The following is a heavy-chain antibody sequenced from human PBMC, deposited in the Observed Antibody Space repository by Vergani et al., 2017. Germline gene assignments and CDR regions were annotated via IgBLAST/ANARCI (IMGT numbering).Heavy chain of an antibody. V-gene: IGHV4-39*07. CDR1: GGSISSSSYY. CDR3: ATSLAYYYDSSGYYPYYFDY. D-gene: IGHD3-22*01. J-gene: IGHJ4*02. CDR2: IYYSGST. Sequence: QLQLQESGPGLVKPSETLSLTCTVSGGSISSSSYYWGWIRQPPGKGLEWIGSIYYSGSTYYNPSPKSRVTISVDTSKNQFSLKLSSVPAADTAVYYCATSLAYYYDSSGYYPYYFDYWGQGTLVTVSS.